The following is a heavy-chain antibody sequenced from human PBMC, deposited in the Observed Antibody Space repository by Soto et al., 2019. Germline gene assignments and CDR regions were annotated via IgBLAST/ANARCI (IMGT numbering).Heavy chain of an antibody. J-gene: IGHJ4*02. CDR3: ARVLSGSSLDY. D-gene: IGHD3-10*01. Sequence: SETLSLTCTVSGGSISSYYWSWIRQPPGKGLEWIGYIYYSGSTYYNPSLKSRVTISVDTSKNQFSLKLSSVTAADTAVYYCARVLSGSSLDYWGQGTLVTVSS. V-gene: IGHV4-59*12. CDR1: GGSISSYY. CDR2: IYYSGST.